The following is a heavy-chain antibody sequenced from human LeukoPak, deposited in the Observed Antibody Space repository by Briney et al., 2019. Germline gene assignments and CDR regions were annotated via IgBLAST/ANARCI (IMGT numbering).Heavy chain of an antibody. CDR3: ARGPAASGYYDSRGRYGYFDY. Sequence: PGRSPRLSCAASGFTFSSYEMNWVRQAPGKGLEWVSYISSSGSTIYYADSVKGRFTIPRDNAKNTLYLQMNSLRAEDTAVYYCARGPAASGYYDSRGRYGYFDYWGRGTLVTVSS. CDR1: GFTFSSYE. V-gene: IGHV3-48*03. J-gene: IGHJ4*02. CDR2: ISSSGSTI. D-gene: IGHD3-22*01.